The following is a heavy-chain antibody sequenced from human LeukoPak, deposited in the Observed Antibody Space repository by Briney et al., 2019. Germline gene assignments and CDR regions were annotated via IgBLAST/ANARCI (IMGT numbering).Heavy chain of an antibody. CDR1: RGSISSTSYY. V-gene: IGHV4-39*01. J-gene: IGHJ4*02. CDR3: AVSYSGSWHPVDY. D-gene: IGHD6-13*01. CDR2: IYYSGSP. Sequence: PSETLSLTCTVSRGSISSTSYYWGWIRQPPGKGLEWIGNIYYSGSPDYKPSLKNRVTISVDTSKNQFSLKLSSVTAADTAVYYCAVSYSGSWHPVDYWGRGTLVTVSS.